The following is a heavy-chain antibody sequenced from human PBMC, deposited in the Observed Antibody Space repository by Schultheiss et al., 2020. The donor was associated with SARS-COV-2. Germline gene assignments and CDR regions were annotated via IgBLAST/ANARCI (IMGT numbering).Heavy chain of an antibody. CDR3: ARGRQLWLKGSDY. V-gene: IGHV4-38-2*02. J-gene: IGHJ4*02. CDR1: GASISSGYY. CDR2: IYHSGST. D-gene: IGHD5-18*01. Sequence: SETLSLTCTVSGASISSGYYWGWIRQPPGKGLEWIGYIYHSGSTYYNPSLKSRVTISVDTSKNQFSLKLSSVTAADTAVYYCARGRQLWLKGSDYWGQGTLVTVSS.